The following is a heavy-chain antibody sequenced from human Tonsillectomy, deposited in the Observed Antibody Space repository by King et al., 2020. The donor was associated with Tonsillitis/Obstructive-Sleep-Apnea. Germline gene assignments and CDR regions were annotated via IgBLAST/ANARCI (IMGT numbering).Heavy chain of an antibody. J-gene: IGHJ3*02. CDR3: AVEAPHPARMRLLHSAFHI. V-gene: IGHV1-24*01. CDR2: VDPENGET. D-gene: IGHD5-18*01. Sequence: VQLVQSGAEVKKPGASVKVSCKVSAYSLTELSMHWVRQAPGKGLEWMGGVDPENGETICAQKFQGRVTMTEDTSTDTAYMELSSLRSDDTAVYYCAVEAPHPARMRLLHSAFHIWGQGTMVAVSS. CDR1: AYSLTELS.